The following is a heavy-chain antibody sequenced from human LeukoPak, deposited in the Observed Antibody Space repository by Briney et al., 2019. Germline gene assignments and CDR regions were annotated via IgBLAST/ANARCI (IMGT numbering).Heavy chain of an antibody. J-gene: IGHJ4*02. D-gene: IGHD4-17*01. CDR1: GFTFSSYA. CDR2: ISGSGGST. V-gene: IGHV3-23*01. Sequence: GGSLRLSCAASGFTFSSYAMSWVRQAPGKGLEWVSAISGSGGSTYYAASVKGRFTISRGNSKNTLYLQMNSLRAEDTAVYYCAKNFGSHCDYGMREYYFDYWGQGTLVTVSS. CDR3: AKNFGSHCDYGMREYYFDY.